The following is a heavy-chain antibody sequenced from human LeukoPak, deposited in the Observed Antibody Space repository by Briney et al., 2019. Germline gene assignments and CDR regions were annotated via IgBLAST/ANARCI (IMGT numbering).Heavy chain of an antibody. Sequence: PGGSLRLSCAASGFTFSSYAMHWVRQAPGKGLEWVAVISYDGSNKYYADSVKGRFTISRDNSKNTLYLQMNSLRAEDTAVYYCARVAGGTRGDYWGQGTLVTVSS. CDR3: ARVAGGTRGDY. CDR2: ISYDGSNK. D-gene: IGHD6-19*01. CDR1: GFTFSSYA. V-gene: IGHV3-30*01. J-gene: IGHJ4*02.